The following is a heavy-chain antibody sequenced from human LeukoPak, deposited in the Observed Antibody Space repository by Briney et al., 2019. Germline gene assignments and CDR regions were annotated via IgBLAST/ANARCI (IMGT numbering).Heavy chain of an antibody. CDR3: VRDLAGPPQEAFDI. J-gene: IGHJ3*02. CDR2: IKQDGSEK. CDR1: GFSFSSYW. V-gene: IGHV3-7*01. Sequence: GGSLRLSCAASGFSFSSYWMSWVRQAPGKGLEWVANIKQDGSEKYYVDSVKGRFTISRDDAQNSLYLQMNSLRAEDTAVYYCVRDLAGPPQEAFDIWGQGTVVTVSS.